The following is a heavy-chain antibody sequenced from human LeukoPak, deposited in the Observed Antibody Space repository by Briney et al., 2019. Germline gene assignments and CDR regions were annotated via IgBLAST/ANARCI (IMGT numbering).Heavy chain of an antibody. D-gene: IGHD6-19*01. V-gene: IGHV4-39*02. CDR3: AKDKGIAVAGTGFDY. J-gene: IGHJ4*02. CDR2: IYYSGST. CDR1: GGSISSSSYY. Sequence: SETLSLTCTVSGGSISSSSYYWGWIRQPPGKGLEWIGSIYYSGSTYYNPSLKSRVTISVDTSKNQFSLKLSSVTAADTAVYYCAKDKGIAVAGTGFDYWGQGTLVTVSS.